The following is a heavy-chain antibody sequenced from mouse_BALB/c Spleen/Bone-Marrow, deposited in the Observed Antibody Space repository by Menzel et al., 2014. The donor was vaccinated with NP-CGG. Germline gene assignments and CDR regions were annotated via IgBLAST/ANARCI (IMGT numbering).Heavy chain of an antibody. J-gene: IGHJ3*01. Sequence: VQRXESGAXLVRPGASVKLSCKASGYSFTSYWMNWVKQRPGQGLEWIGMIHLSDSESRLNRKFKDKATLTVDKSSSTAYMQLISPTSEDSAVYYCTRYDLTTRAFAYWXQXXXVTXSX. CDR2: IHLSDSES. CDR1: GYSFTSYW. D-gene: IGHD3-3*01. CDR3: TRYDLTTRAFAY. V-gene: IGHV1-74*01.